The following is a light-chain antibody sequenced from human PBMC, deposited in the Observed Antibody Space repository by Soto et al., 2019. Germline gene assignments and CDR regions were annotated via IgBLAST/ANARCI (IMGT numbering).Light chain of an antibody. CDR2: GAS. CDR3: QQYYSYPRT. CDR1: QSVSSN. Sequence: ETRMTQSPATLSVSPGERVTLSCRASQSVSSNLAWYQQKPGQAPRLLIYGASTRATGIPARFSGSGSGTEFTLTISSLQSEDFATYYCQQYYSYPRTFGQGTKVDIK. J-gene: IGKJ1*01. V-gene: IGKV3-15*01.